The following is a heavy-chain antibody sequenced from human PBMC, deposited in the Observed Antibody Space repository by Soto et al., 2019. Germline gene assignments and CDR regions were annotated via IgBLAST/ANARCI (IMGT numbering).Heavy chain of an antibody. Sequence: ESLRLSCAASGFTVSSTYMAWVRQAPGKGLEWVSTISNGGATYYAQSVKGRFTLSRDNSKNVLYLQMNSLRPEDTAMYYCAKDHTSGGYDFRGQGALVTVSS. D-gene: IGHD5-12*01. CDR1: GFTVSSTY. J-gene: IGHJ4*02. CDR2: ISNGGAT. CDR3: AKDHTSGGYDF. V-gene: IGHV3-53*01.